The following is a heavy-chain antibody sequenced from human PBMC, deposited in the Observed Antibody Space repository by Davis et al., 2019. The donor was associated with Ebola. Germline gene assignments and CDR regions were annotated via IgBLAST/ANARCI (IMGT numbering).Heavy chain of an antibody. D-gene: IGHD6-13*01. V-gene: IGHV3-66*01. CDR2: IYSGGST. Sequence: PGGSLRLSCAASGFTVSSNYMSWIRQAPGKGLEWVAVIYSGGSTYYADSVKGRFTISRDNSKNTLYVQMNSLRAEDTAVYYCTIATSSSWYVRWGQGTLVTVSS. CDR1: GFTVSSNY. J-gene: IGHJ4*02. CDR3: TIATSSSWYVR.